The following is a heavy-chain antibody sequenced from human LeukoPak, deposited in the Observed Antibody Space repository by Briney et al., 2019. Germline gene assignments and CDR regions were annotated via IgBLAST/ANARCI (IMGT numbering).Heavy chain of an antibody. V-gene: IGHV1-69*05. J-gene: IGHJ4*02. Sequence: SVKVSCKASGGTFSSYAISWVRQTPGQGLEWMGRIIPIFGTANYAQKFQGRVTITTDESTSTAYMELSSLRSEDTAVYYCASVPGTTGATDYWGQGTLVTVSS. CDR3: ASVPGTTGATDY. D-gene: IGHD1-1*01. CDR2: IIPIFGTA. CDR1: GGTFSSYA.